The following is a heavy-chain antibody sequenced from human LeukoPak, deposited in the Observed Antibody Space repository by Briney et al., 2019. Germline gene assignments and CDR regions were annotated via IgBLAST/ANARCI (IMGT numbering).Heavy chain of an antibody. Sequence: GGSLRLSCAASGFTFSSYWMSWVRQAPGKGLEWVANIKQDGSEKYYVDSVKGRFTISRDNAKNSLYLQMNSLRAEDTAVYYCARGGRWLQLGAFDIWGQGTMVTVSS. CDR1: GFTFSSYW. CDR2: IKQDGSEK. V-gene: IGHV3-7*01. D-gene: IGHD5-24*01. J-gene: IGHJ3*02. CDR3: ARGGRWLQLGAFDI.